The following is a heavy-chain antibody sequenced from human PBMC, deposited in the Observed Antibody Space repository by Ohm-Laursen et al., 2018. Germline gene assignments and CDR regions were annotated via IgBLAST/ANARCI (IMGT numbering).Heavy chain of an antibody. D-gene: IGHD2-2*02. CDR1: GGSISSGGYY. Sequence: SETLSLTCTVSGGSISSGGYYWSWIRQHPGKGLEWIGYIYYSGSTYYNPSLKSLVTISVDTSKNQFSLNLSSVTAADTAVYYCARDTEYCSSTSCYNYFDYWGQGTLVTVSS. CDR2: IYYSGST. J-gene: IGHJ4*02. CDR3: ARDTEYCSSTSCYNYFDY. V-gene: IGHV4-31*01.